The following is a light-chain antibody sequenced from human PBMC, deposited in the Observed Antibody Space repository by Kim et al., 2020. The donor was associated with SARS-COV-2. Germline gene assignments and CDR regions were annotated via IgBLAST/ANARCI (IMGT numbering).Light chain of an antibody. CDR3: QAWDSSTTWG. CDR1: KLGDKY. CDR2: QVT. J-gene: IGLJ3*02. Sequence: SYELTQPPSVSVSPGQTASITCSGDKLGDKYACWYQQKPGQSPVLVIYQVTKRPTGIPERFSGSNSGDTATLTISETQAMDEADFYCQAWDSSTTWGFGG. V-gene: IGLV3-1*01.